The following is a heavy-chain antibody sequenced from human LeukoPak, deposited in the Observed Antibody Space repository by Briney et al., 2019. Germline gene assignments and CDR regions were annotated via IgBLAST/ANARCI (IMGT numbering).Heavy chain of an antibody. J-gene: IGHJ4*02. Sequence: PGGSLRPSCAASGFTFSDYGLHWVRQAPGKGLEWVAVIWYDGSNKYYADSVKGRFTISRDNSKNTVYLQMHSLRAEDTAVYYCVRDGDNSGSDYWGQGTLVTVSS. CDR3: VRDGDNSGSDY. V-gene: IGHV3-33*01. CDR2: IWYDGSNK. D-gene: IGHD3-22*01. CDR1: GFTFSDYG.